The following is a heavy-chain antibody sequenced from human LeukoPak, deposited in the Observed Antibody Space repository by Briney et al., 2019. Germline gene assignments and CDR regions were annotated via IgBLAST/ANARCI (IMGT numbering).Heavy chain of an antibody. Sequence: GGSLRLSCAASGFTFSNAWMSWVRQAPGKGLEWVGRIKSKTDGGTTDYAAPVKGRFTISRDDSKNTLYLQINSLKTEDTAVYYCTTVDYDYVWGSYPSQRFDYWGQGTLVTVSS. CDR3: TTVDYDYVWGSYPSQRFDY. CDR1: GFTFSNAW. D-gene: IGHD3-16*02. V-gene: IGHV3-15*01. J-gene: IGHJ4*02. CDR2: IKSKTDGGTT.